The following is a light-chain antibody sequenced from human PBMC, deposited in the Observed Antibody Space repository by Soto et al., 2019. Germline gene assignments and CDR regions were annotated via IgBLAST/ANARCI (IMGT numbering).Light chain of an antibody. CDR1: QSLLHSNGYNY. J-gene: IGKJ2*01. Sequence: SLPVTPGEPASISCRSSQSLLHSNGYNYLDWYLQKPGQSPQLLIYLGSNRASGVPDRFSGSGSGADFTLKISRVEAEDVGVYYCMQALQTPLYTFGQGTKVDIK. CDR3: MQALQTPLYT. CDR2: LGS. V-gene: IGKV2-28*01.